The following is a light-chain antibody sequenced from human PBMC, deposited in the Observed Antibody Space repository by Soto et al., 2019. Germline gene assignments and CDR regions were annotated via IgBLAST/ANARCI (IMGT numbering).Light chain of an antibody. CDR1: QSVGNN. V-gene: IGKV3-15*01. J-gene: IGKJ4*01. CDR2: DAS. CDR3: QKYNSAPLT. Sequence: VMTQSPATLSVSPGEGATLSCRASQSVGNNLAWYQQKPGRAPRLLIYDASIRATGIPARFSGSGSGTDFTLTISSLQSEDVAAYYCQKYNSAPLTFGGGTKVDIK.